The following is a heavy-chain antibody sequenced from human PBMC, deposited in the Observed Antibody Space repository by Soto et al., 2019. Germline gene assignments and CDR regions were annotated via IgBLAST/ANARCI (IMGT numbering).Heavy chain of an antibody. Sequence: QVQLVQSGAEVKKPGASVKVSCKASGYTFTSYAMHWVRQAPGQRLEWMGWINAGDGNTKYSQKFQGRVTITRDTSASTAYMELSSLRSEDTAVYYCASRITMVRGASRGDYWGQGTLVTVSS. J-gene: IGHJ4*02. CDR2: INAGDGNT. V-gene: IGHV1-3*01. CDR3: ASRITMVRGASRGDY. CDR1: GYTFTSYA. D-gene: IGHD3-10*01.